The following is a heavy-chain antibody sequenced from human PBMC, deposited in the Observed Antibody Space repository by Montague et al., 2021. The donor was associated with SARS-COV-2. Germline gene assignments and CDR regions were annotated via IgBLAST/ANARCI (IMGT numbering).Heavy chain of an antibody. J-gene: IGHJ5*02. D-gene: IGHD1-7*01. Sequence: SETLSLTCTVSGGSVGSSHYYWAWIRQPPGKGLEWIGTIYYSGSSYYNPSPRSRVSIYVDASTNQFSLKLHSVTAADTAVYFCARGLYNGNYEHWFDPWGQGTLVTVSS. V-gene: IGHV4-39*01. CDR1: GGSVGSSHYY. CDR3: ARGLYNGNYEHWFDP. CDR2: IYYSGSS.